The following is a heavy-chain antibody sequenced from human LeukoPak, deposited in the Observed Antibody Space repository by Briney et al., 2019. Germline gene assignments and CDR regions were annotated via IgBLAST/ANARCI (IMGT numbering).Heavy chain of an antibody. Sequence: RSGGSLRLSCAASGFTFSSYSMNWVRQAPGKGLEWVSSISSSSSYIYYADSVKGRFTISRDNAKNSLYLQMNSLRAEDTAVYYCARDTQSPYQLLYRGAFDIWGQGTMVTVSS. J-gene: IGHJ3*02. CDR2: ISSSSSYI. V-gene: IGHV3-21*01. D-gene: IGHD2-2*02. CDR1: GFTFSSYS. CDR3: ARDTQSPYQLLYRGAFDI.